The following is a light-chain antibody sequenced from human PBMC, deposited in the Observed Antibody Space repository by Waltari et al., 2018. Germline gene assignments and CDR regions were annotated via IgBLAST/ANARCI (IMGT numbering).Light chain of an antibody. CDR2: DAS. CDR3: PQRSGWPPSIT. V-gene: IGKV3-11*01. J-gene: IGKJ5*01. CDR1: QSVGNF. Sequence: EIVLTQSPATLSLSPGDRATLSCRASQSVGNFLAWYQHKPGQAPSLLIYDASNRATGIPATFSGSGSGTDFTLTISSLQPEDFALYYCPQRSGWPPSITFGQGTRLEI.